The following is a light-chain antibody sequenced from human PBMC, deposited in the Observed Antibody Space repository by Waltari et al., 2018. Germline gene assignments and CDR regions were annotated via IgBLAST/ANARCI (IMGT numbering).Light chain of an antibody. V-gene: IGLV3-21*04. CDR2: YDS. Sequence: SYVLTQPPSVSVAPGETASVTCGGDSIGSKSVHWYQQKPGQAPVLVIYYDSDRPSGIPERFSGSNSGDTVTLTLSRVEVGDEADYYCQVWDGNNDVGVFGGGTKLTVL. J-gene: IGLJ3*02. CDR3: QVWDGNNDVGV. CDR1: SIGSKS.